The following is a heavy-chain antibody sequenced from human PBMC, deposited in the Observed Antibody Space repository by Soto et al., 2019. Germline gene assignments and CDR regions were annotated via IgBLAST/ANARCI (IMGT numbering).Heavy chain of an antibody. V-gene: IGHV4-59*03. Sequence: SETLSLTCTVSGGSISSYYWSWIRQPPGKELQYIGYIYFSGSTNYNPSLKSRVTISLDTSKNQFSLKMSSVTAADTAVYYCASGTIYHSYGMDVWGQGKMVTVS. J-gene: IGHJ6*02. D-gene: IGHD2-2*01. CDR3: ASGTIYHSYGMDV. CDR2: IYFSGST. CDR1: GGSISSYY.